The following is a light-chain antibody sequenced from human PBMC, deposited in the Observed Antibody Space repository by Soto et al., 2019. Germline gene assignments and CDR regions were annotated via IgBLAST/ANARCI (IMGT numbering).Light chain of an antibody. CDR1: QSITTW. CDR2: KAT. CDR3: QRYNDSQYI. J-gene: IGKJ2*01. V-gene: IGKV1-5*03. Sequence: DIRMTQSPSTLSASVGDRFTITCRASQSITTWLAWYQQKPGKAPKLLIYKATNLQSGVPSRFSGSGSGTEFSLTISSLQPDDFATYYCQRYNDSQYIFGQGTKLEIK.